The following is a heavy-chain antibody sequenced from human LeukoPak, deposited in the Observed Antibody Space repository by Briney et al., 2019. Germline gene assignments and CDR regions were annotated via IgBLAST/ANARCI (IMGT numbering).Heavy chain of an antibody. D-gene: IGHD3-10*01. Sequence: SETLSLTCTVSGDSMSSSSYLWNWIRQPPGKGLEWIGNIYYSGTTTDYNPSLRSRVTISVDTFSNQFSQRLSSVTAADTAVHYCARSTYYYGSRSYPYFDYWGQGALVTVSS. CDR2: IYYSGTTT. J-gene: IGHJ4*02. V-gene: IGHV4-39*07. CDR3: ARSTYYYGSRSYPYFDY. CDR1: GDSMSSSSYL.